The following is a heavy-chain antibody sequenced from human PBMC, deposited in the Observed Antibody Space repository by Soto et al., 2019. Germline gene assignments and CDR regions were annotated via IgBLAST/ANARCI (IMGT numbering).Heavy chain of an antibody. J-gene: IGHJ4*02. CDR2: ISYDGSNK. CDR1: GFTFSSYA. V-gene: IGHV3-30-3*01. D-gene: IGHD3-10*01. CDR3: ARDRAQTSLWFGEFDY. Sequence: QVQLVESGGGVVQPGRSLRLSCAASGFTFSSYAMHWVRQAPGKGLEWVAVISYDGSNKYYADYVKGRFTISRDNSKSTLYLQMNSLRAEDTAVYYCARDRAQTSLWFGEFDYWGQGTLVTVSS.